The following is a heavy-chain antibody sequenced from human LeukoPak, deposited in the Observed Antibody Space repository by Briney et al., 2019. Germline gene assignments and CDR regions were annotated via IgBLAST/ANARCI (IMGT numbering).Heavy chain of an antibody. CDR3: ARDAAAGGIAVAGTMVYYFDY. J-gene: IGHJ4*02. CDR2: IIPIFGTA. D-gene: IGHD6-19*01. Sequence: ASVKVSCKASGGTFSSYAISWVRQAPGQGLEWMGGIIPIFGTASYAQKFQGRVTITADESTSTAYMELSSLRSEDTAVYYCARDAAAGGIAVAGTMVYYFDYWGQGTLVTVSS. CDR1: GGTFSSYA. V-gene: IGHV1-69*13.